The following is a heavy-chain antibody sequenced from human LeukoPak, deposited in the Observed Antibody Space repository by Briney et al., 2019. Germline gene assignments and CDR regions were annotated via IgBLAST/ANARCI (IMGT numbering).Heavy chain of an antibody. CDR2: IYHSGST. V-gene: IGHV4-39*07. CDR3: ARSIYCSGGICLYWYFDL. D-gene: IGHD2-15*01. J-gene: IGHJ2*01. Sequence: SETLSLTCTVSGGSISSGGYYRSWIRQPPGKGLEWIGSIYHSGSTYYNPSLKSRVTISVDTSKNQFSLKLSSVTAADTAVYYCARSIYCSGGICLYWYFDLWGRGTLVTVSS. CDR1: GGSISSGGYY.